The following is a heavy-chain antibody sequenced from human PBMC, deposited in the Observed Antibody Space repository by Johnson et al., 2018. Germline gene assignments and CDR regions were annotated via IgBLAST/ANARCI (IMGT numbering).Heavy chain of an antibody. D-gene: IGHD3-10*01. CDR3: AKGGVRGVLGAFDI. CDR2: ISWNSGSI. Sequence: VQLVESGGGLVQXGRSLRLXCAASGFTFDDYAMHWVRQAPGKGLEWVSGISWNSGSIGYADSVKGRFTISRDNAKNSLYLQMNSLRAEDTALYYCAKGGVRGVLGAFDIWGQGTMVTVSS. V-gene: IGHV3-9*01. J-gene: IGHJ3*02. CDR1: GFTFDDYA.